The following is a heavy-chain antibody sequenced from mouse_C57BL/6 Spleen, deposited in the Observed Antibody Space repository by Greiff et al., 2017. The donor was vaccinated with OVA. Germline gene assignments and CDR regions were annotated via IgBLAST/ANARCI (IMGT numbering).Heavy chain of an antibody. J-gene: IGHJ4*01. D-gene: IGHD1-1*01. CDR3: ARAGDYGSSYYYAMDY. V-gene: IGHV1-69*01. Sequence: VKLQQPGAELVMPGASVKLSCKASGYTFTSYWMHWVKQRPGQGLEWIGEIDPSDSYTNYNQKFKGKSTLTVDKSSSTAYMQLSSLTSEDSAVYYCARAGDYGSSYYYAMDYWGQGTSVTVSS. CDR2: IDPSDSYT. CDR1: GYTFTSYW.